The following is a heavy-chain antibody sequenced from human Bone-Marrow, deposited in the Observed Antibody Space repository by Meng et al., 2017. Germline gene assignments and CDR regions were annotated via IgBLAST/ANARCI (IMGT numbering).Heavy chain of an antibody. CDR2: ISSSGSTI. Sequence: GGSLRLSCAASGFTFSSYEMNWVRQAPGKGLEWVSYISSSGSTIYYADSVKGRFTISRDNAKNSLYLQMNSLRAEDTAVYYCASTNDYGDHYFDYWGQGTLVTVSS. D-gene: IGHD4-17*01. J-gene: IGHJ4*02. V-gene: IGHV3-48*03. CDR1: GFTFSSYE. CDR3: ASTNDYGDHYFDY.